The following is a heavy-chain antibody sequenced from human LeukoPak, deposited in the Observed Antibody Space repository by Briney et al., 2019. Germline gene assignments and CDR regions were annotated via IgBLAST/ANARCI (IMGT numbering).Heavy chain of an antibody. J-gene: IGHJ3*02. D-gene: IGHD3-22*01. V-gene: IGHV3-30*18. CDR3: AKDRGGAYYESSVDI. Sequence: GGSLRLSCAASGFSFSNYGIHWVRQAPGKGLEWVAVISYDGNNKYYADSVKGRFTTSRDNPKNTLYLQMNSLRAEDTAVYYCAKDRGGAYYESSVDIWGQGTMVTVSS. CDR2: ISYDGNNK. CDR1: GFSFSNYG.